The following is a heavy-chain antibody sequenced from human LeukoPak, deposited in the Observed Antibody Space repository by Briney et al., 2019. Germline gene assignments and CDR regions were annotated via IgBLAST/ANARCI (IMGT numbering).Heavy chain of an antibody. J-gene: IGHJ3*02. CDR1: GGSISSGSYY. V-gene: IGHV4-39*01. D-gene: IGHD6-19*01. CDR3: ARHSSGWYSNAFDI. CDR2: IYYSGST. Sequence: SETLSLTCTVSGGSISSGSYYWGWVRQPPGKGLEWIGSIYYSGSTYYNPSLKSRVTISVDTSKNQFPLKLSSVTAADTAVYYCARHSSGWYSNAFDIWGQGTMVTVSS.